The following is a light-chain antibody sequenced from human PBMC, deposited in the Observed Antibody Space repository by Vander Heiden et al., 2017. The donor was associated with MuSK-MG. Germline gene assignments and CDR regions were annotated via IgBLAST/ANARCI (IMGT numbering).Light chain of an antibody. CDR1: QGITKY. CDR2: AAS. V-gene: IGKV1-27*01. J-gene: IGKJ1*01. CDR3: QKYYRAPPA. Sequence: DIQMTQSPSSLSASVGDKVTITCRANQGITKYLAWYQQKPGKVPNLLIYAASTLQSGVPSRFSGGGSGTDFTLSISGLQPEDVATYYCQKYYRAPPAFGQGTKVEIK.